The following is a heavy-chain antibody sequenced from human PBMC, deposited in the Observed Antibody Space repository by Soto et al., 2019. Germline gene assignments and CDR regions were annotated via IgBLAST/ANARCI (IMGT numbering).Heavy chain of an antibody. V-gene: IGHV3-9*01. Sequence: GGSLRLPCAASGFTFDDYAMHWVRQAPGKGLEWVSGISWNSGSIGYADSVKGRFTSSRDNAKNSLYLQMNSLRAEDTALYYCAKEMGGLYYYYGMDVWGQGTTVTVYS. CDR1: GFTFDDYA. CDR3: AKEMGGLYYYYGMDV. D-gene: IGHD2-21*02. J-gene: IGHJ6*02. CDR2: ISWNSGSI.